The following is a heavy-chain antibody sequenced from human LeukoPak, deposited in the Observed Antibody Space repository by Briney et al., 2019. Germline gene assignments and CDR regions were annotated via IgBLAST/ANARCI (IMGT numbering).Heavy chain of an antibody. V-gene: IGHV1-69*13. CDR1: GGTFSSYA. CDR3: ARILGYCSGGSCYSHYYYGMDV. J-gene: IGHJ6*02. Sequence: SVKVSCKASGGTFSSYAISWVRQAPGQGLEWMGGIIPIFGTANYAQKFQGRVTITADESTSTAYTELSSLRSEDTAVYYCARILGYCSGGSCYSHYYYGMDVWGQGTTVTVSS. CDR2: IIPIFGTA. D-gene: IGHD2-15*01.